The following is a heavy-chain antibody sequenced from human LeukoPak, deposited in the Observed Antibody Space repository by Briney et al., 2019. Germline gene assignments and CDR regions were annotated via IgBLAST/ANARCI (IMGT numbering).Heavy chain of an antibody. D-gene: IGHD2-21*02. CDR2: ITPAGSEK. V-gene: IGHV3-7*03. CDR3: VSGGDSGY. Sequence: GGTLRLSCAASRFTFSTNWMGWVRQAPGKGLEWVASITPAGSEKYYANSMKGRFTISRDNAKNSLFLQMNSLRADDTGVYFCVSGGDSGYWGQGTLVTVSS. J-gene: IGHJ4*02. CDR1: RFTFSTNW.